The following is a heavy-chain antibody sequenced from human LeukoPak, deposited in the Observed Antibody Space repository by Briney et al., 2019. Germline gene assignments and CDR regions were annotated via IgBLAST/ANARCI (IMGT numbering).Heavy chain of an antibody. V-gene: IGHV3-73*01. CDR3: TIGTTNY. CDR1: GFTFSGSA. J-gene: IGHJ4*02. CDR2: IRSKANSYAT. D-gene: IGHD1-7*01. Sequence: GGSLKLSCAASGFTFSGSAMHWVRQASGKGLEWVGRIRSKANSYATAYAVSVKGRFTISRDDSKNTAYLQMNSLKTEDTAVYYCTIGTTNYWGQGTLVTVSS.